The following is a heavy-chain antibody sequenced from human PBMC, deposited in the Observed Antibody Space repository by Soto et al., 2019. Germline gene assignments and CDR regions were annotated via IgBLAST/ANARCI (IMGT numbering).Heavy chain of an antibody. CDR2: INAAKGDT. J-gene: IGHJ4*02. CDR3: ARGTCSGGSCYSFHFDY. Sequence: QVQLVQSGAEVKKPGASVKVSCKASGYTFTSYSMHWVRQAPGQRLEWMGWINAAKGDTQYSQKFHDRVTITRDTSASTACIELSSLRVEDTAVYYCARGTCSGGSCYSFHFDYWGQGTLVTVSS. V-gene: IGHV1-3*01. CDR1: GYTFTSYS. D-gene: IGHD2-15*01.